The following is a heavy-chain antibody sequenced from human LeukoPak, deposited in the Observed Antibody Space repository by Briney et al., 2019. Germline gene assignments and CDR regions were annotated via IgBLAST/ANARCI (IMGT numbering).Heavy chain of an antibody. D-gene: IGHD5-12*01. J-gene: IGHJ1*01. Sequence: GASVKVSCKASGYTFTGYYMHWVRQAPGQGLEWMGWINPNSGGTNYAQKFQGRVTMTRDTSISTAYMELSRLRSEDTAVYYCARVVDIMGGYAQEYFQHWGQGTLVTVSS. V-gene: IGHV1-2*02. CDR1: GYTFTGYY. CDR2: INPNSGGT. CDR3: ARVVDIMGGYAQEYFQH.